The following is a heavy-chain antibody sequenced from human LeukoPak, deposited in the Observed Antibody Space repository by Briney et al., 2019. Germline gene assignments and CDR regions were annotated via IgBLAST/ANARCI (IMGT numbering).Heavy chain of an antibody. CDR2: TSYDGSNK. CDR1: GFTFSTYG. D-gene: IGHD3-10*01. J-gene: IGHJ5*02. CDR3: AKDPNPNSGSYYYES. Sequence: GRSLRLSCAASGFTFSTYGMHWVRQAPGQGLEWVATTSYDGSNKYYADSVKGRFSISRDNSKNTLSLQMNSLRTEDTAVYYCAKDPNPNSGSYYYESWGQGTLVTVSS. V-gene: IGHV3-30*18.